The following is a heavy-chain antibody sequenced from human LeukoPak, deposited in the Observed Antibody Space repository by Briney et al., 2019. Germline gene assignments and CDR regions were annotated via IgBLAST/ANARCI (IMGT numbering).Heavy chain of an antibody. CDR1: GGSISSYY. Sequence: SETLSLTCTVSGGSISSYYWSWIRQPAGKGLEWIGRIYTSGSTNYNPSLKSRVTMSVDTSKNQFSLKLSSVTAADTAVYYCARGGDYYGSGSYFNYYYYYYMDVWGKGTTVTISS. CDR3: ARGGDYYGSGSYFNYYYYYYMDV. CDR2: IYTSGST. V-gene: IGHV4-4*07. J-gene: IGHJ6*03. D-gene: IGHD3-10*01.